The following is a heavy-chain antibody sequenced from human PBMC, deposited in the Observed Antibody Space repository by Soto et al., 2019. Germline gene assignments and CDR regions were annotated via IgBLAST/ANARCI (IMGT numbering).Heavy chain of an antibody. CDR3: ARERFGELFPIYHYYYGMDV. J-gene: IGHJ6*02. D-gene: IGHD3-10*01. CDR1: GGSISSYY. CDR2: IYYSGST. V-gene: IGHV4-59*01. Sequence: SETLSLTCTVSGGSISSYYWSWIRQPPGKGLEWIGYIYYSGSTNYNPSLKSRVTISVDTSKNQFSLKLSSVTAADTAVYYCARERFGELFPIYHYYYGMDVWGQGTTVTVSS.